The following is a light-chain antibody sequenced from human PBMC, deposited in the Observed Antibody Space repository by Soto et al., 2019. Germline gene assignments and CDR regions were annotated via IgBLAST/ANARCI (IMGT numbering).Light chain of an antibody. CDR1: SSNIENNY. CDR2: DNN. J-gene: IGLJ2*01. Sequence: QSVLTQPPSVSATPGQKVTISCSGSSSNIENNYVSWYQRLPGTAPKLIIYDNNKRPSGIPDRFSGSKSGTSATLDITGLQTGDEADYSCGSWDLRLSTVVFGGGTKVTVL. CDR3: GSWDLRLSTVV. V-gene: IGLV1-51*01.